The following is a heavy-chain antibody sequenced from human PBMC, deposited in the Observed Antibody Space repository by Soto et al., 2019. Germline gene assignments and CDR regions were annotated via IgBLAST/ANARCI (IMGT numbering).Heavy chain of an antibody. J-gene: IGHJ6*01. D-gene: IGHD2-2*01. Sequence: QVQLVQSGAEVRKPGSSVTFSCKASGGTFSNYAISWVRQAPGQGLEWMGGIIPIVGTGSYAQKFQGRVTMTADEPTTTAYMELSSLRFEDTAVYYCARVVILVPTASTHYYYHMDVWGPGTTVTVSS. CDR2: IIPIVGTG. CDR3: ARVVILVPTASTHYYYHMDV. V-gene: IGHV1-69*01. CDR1: GGTFSNYA.